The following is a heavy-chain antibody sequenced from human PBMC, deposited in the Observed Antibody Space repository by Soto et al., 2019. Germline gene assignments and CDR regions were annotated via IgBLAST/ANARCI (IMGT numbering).Heavy chain of an antibody. D-gene: IGHD5-12*01. V-gene: IGHV3-23*01. CDR2: ISANGGST. Sequence: EVQLLESGGGLVQPGGSLRLSCAASGFTFSSYAMNWVRQAPGEGLEWVSGISANGGSTAYADSVKGRFTVSRDNSNDTLSLQMNSLRAEDTAVYYCARDGYKGPDAFDIWGQGTMVTVSS. CDR1: GFTFSSYA. J-gene: IGHJ3*02. CDR3: ARDGYKGPDAFDI.